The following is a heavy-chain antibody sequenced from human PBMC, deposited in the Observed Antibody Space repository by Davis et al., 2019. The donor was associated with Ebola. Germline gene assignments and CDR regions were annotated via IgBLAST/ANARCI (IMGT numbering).Heavy chain of an antibody. Sequence: GESLKISCAASGFTFSSYWMHWVRHVPGKGLVWVSGVNGDGITTVYADSVKGRFTISRDNAKNTLFLQMNSLRADDTAVYYCARGAFSPGIDYWGQGTLVTVSS. J-gene: IGHJ4*02. D-gene: IGHD3-3*02. CDR2: VNGDGITT. V-gene: IGHV3-74*01. CDR1: GFTFSSYW. CDR3: ARGAFSPGIDY.